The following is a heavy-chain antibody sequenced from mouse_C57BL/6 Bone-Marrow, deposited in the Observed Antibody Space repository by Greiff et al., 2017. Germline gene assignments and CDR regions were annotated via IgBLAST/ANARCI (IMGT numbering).Heavy chain of an antibody. J-gene: IGHJ1*03. Sequence: VQLQESGPGLVKPSQSLFLTCSITGFPITSGYYWIWIRQSPGKPLEWMGYITHSGETFYNPSLQSPISITRETSKNQFFLQLHSVTTEDTAMYYCAGDYDGYWYFDVWGTGTTVTVSS. CDR1: GFPITSGYY. V-gene: IGHV12-3*01. CDR2: ITHSGET. D-gene: IGHD2-3*01. CDR3: AGDYDGYWYFDV.